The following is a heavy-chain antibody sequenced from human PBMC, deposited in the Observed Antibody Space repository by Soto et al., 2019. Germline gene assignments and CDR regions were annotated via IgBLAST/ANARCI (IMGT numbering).Heavy chain of an antibody. Sequence: SETLSLTCGVSGDTISTGGYSWAWIRQPPGKALEWIGHTYHSGNPYYNPSLKSRVTISVDTSKNQFSLKLSSVTAADTAVYYCARVGYYYDSSGYSPPYYYYYGMDVWGQGTTVT. D-gene: IGHD3-22*01. V-gene: IGHV4-30-2*01. J-gene: IGHJ6*02. CDR3: ARVGYYYDSSGYSPPYYYYYGMDV. CDR2: TYHSGNP. CDR1: GDTISTGGYS.